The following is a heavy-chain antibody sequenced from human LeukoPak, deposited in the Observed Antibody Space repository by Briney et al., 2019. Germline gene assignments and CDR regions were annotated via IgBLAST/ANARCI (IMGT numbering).Heavy chain of an antibody. Sequence: GGSLRLSCAASGFTFSHYSMNWVRQAPGKGLEWVSFISSSSTTTYYADSVKGRFTISRDNAKNSLYLQMNSLRAEDTAVYYCAKGNWFDPWGQGTLVTVSS. V-gene: IGHV3-48*01. J-gene: IGHJ5*02. CDR3: AKGNWFDP. CDR2: ISSSSTTT. CDR1: GFTFSHYS.